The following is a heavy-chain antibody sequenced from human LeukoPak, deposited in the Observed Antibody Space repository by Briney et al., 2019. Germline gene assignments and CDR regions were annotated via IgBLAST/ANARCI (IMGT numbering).Heavy chain of an antibody. Sequence: PSGTLSLTCAVSGGFISNINWWSWVRQPPGRGLEWIGEVHQSGVTNYNPSLKSRVTISLDKSNNQFSLKLNSVTAADTAVYFCAENGPWSLNYWGQGTLVTVSS. J-gene: IGHJ4*02. CDR3: AENGPWSLNY. CDR1: GGFISNINW. CDR2: VHQSGVT. V-gene: IGHV4-4*02. D-gene: IGHD2-15*01.